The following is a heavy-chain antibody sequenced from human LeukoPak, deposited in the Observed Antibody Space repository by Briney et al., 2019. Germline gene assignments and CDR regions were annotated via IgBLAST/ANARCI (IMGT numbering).Heavy chain of an antibody. CDR2: IYYSGST. J-gene: IGHJ4*02. V-gene: IGHV4-61*08. CDR3: ARVRKEKIRGGDCYVLDS. CDR1: GGSISSGDYY. D-gene: IGHD2-21*02. Sequence: SETLSLTCTVSGGSISSGDYYWSWIRQPPGKGLEWIANIYYSGSTNYNPSLKSRVTISVDTSKNQFSLKLSSVTAADTAMFYCARVRKEKIRGGDCYVLDSWGQGTLVTVSS.